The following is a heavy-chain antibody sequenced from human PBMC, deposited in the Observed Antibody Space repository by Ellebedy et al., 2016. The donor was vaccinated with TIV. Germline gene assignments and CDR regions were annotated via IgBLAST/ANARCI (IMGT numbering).Heavy chain of an antibody. CDR3: AKADSYGFQVGSDY. Sequence: ASVKVSXXASGGTFSSYAISWVRQAPGQGLEWMGWISAYNGNTNYAQKLQGRVTMTTDTSTSTAYMELRSLRSDDTAVYYCAKADSYGFQVGSDYWGQGTLVTVSS. J-gene: IGHJ4*02. D-gene: IGHD5-18*01. CDR2: ISAYNGNT. V-gene: IGHV1-18*01. CDR1: GGTFSSYA.